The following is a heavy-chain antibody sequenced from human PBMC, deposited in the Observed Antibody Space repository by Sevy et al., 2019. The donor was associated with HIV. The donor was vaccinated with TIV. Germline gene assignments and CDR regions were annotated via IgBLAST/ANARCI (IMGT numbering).Heavy chain of an antibody. V-gene: IGHV3-15*01. Sequence: GGSLRLSCAASGFTFSNAWMSWVRQAPGKGLEWVGRIKSKTDCGTTDYAAPVKGRFTISRDDSKNTLYLQMNSLKTEDTAVYYCTTRASYWGQGTLVTVSS. J-gene: IGHJ4*02. CDR3: TTRASY. CDR2: IKSKTDCGTT. CDR1: GFTFSNAW.